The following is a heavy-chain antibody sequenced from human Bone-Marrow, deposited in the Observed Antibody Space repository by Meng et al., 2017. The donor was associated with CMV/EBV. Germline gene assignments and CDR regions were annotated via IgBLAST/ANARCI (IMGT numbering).Heavy chain of an antibody. CDR3: AARNYFDY. Sequence: SETLSLTCTVSGGSISSSSYYWGWIRQPPGKGLEWIGSIYYSGSTYYNPSLKSRVTISVDTSKNQFSLKLSSVTAADTAVYYCAARNYFDYWGQGALGTVSS. CDR2: IYYSGST. V-gene: IGHV4-39*01. J-gene: IGHJ4*02. CDR1: GGSISSSSYY.